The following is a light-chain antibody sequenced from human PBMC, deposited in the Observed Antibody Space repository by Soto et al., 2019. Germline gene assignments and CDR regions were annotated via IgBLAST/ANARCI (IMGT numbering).Light chain of an antibody. Sequence: AYGTGVAVGGSPFFYTRTSSDVGSYDYVSWHQQHPGKAPKLIIYDVNNRPSGVPSRFSGSKSGNTASLIISGLQTEDEADYYCCAYSTSGTHVFGTGTKVTV. CDR3: CAYSTSGTHV. J-gene: IGLJ1*01. V-gene: IGLV2-14*03. CDR1: SSDVGSYDY. CDR2: DVN.